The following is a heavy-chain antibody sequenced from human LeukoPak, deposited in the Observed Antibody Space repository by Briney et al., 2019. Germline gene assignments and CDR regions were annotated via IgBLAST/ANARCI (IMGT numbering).Heavy chain of an antibody. J-gene: IGHJ4*02. V-gene: IGHV3-30-3*01. CDR3: ARDHSSSSSYYFDY. CDR2: ISYDGSNK. Sequence: GGSLRLDCEAAGFTFSSYAMLWVRAAPGKGLEWVAVISYDGSNKYYADSVKGRFTISRDNSKNTLYLQMNSLRAEDTAVYYCARDHSSSSSYYFDYWGQGTQVTVPS. CDR1: GFTFSSYA. D-gene: IGHD6-6*01.